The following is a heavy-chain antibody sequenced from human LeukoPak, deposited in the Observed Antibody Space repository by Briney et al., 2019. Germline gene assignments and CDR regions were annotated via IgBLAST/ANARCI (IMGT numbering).Heavy chain of an antibody. CDR3: ARVEGARERYRPSDY. J-gene: IGHJ4*02. D-gene: IGHD1-26*01. V-gene: IGHV3-30-3*01. Sequence: GGSLRLSCAASGFTFSSYSIHWVRQAPGKGLEGVAVISYDGSDKYYADSVKGRFTISRDNSKDTVYLQINSLRAEDTAVYNCARVEGARERYRPSDYWGLGTLVTVSS. CDR1: GFTFSSYS. CDR2: ISYDGSDK.